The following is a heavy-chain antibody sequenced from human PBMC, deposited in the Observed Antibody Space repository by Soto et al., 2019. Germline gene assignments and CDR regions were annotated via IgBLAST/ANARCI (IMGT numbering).Heavy chain of an antibody. Sequence: QVQLVQSGAEVRKPGASVKVSCKASGYTFTTYGISWVRQAPGQGLEWMGWISGYNGHTKCAQKFQGRGTMTTDTSTSTVYMDLRSLRSDDTAVYYCAREGEMPYYYYGLDVWGQGTTDTVSS. V-gene: IGHV1-18*01. CDR1: GYTFTTYG. J-gene: IGHJ6*02. D-gene: IGHD3-16*01. CDR3: AREGEMPYYYYGLDV. CDR2: ISGYNGHT.